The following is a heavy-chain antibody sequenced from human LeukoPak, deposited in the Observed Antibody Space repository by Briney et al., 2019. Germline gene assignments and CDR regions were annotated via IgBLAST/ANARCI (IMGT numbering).Heavy chain of an antibody. J-gene: IGHJ4*02. CDR3: ATRAVTRVFDN. CDR2: IIGSGDNT. D-gene: IGHD4-23*01. V-gene: IGHV3-23*01. Sequence: PGGSLRLSCAASGFTFSIHAMSWVRQAPGKGLEWVSSIIGSGDNTNYADSVEGRFTISRDNSKNSLYLQMNSLRAEDTAVYYCATRAVTRVFDNWGQGTLVTVSS. CDR1: GFTFSIHA.